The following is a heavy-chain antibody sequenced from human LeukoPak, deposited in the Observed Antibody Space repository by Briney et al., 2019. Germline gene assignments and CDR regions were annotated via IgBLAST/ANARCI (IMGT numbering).Heavy chain of an antibody. CDR1: GGTFNSYA. J-gene: IGHJ5*02. Sequence: GASVKVSCKASGGTFNSYAITWVRQAPGQGLEWMGGIIPMFAPARYAQNFQGRVTITTDEPTSTAYMELSSLKSEDTAVYYCARGAHSGSYSSWFHPWGQGTLVTVSS. V-gene: IGHV1-69*05. CDR2: IIPMFAPA. CDR3: ARGAHSGSYSSWFHP. D-gene: IGHD3-10*01.